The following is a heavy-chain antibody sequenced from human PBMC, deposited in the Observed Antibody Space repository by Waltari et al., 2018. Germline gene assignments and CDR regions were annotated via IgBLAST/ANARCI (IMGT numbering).Heavy chain of an antibody. CDR3: AKDHLVGGSSWDHFYY. CDR2: IRYDGSNK. D-gene: IGHD6-13*01. CDR1: GFTFSSYG. J-gene: IGHJ4*02. Sequence: QVQLVESGGGVVQPGGSLRLSCAASGFTFSSYGMHWVRQAPGKGLEWVAFIRYDGSNKYYADSVKGRFTISRDNSKNTLYLQMNSLRAEDTAVYYCAKDHLVGGSSWDHFYYWGQGTLVTVSS. V-gene: IGHV3-30*02.